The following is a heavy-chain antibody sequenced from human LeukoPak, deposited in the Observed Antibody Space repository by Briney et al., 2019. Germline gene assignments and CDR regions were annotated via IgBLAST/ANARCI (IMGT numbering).Heavy chain of an antibody. V-gene: IGHV4-4*07. J-gene: IGHJ5*02. CDR2: IYTSGST. CDR1: GGSISSYY. Sequence: PSETLSLTCTVSGGSISSYYWSWIRQLAGKGLEWIGRIYTSGSTNYNPSLKSRVTISVDKSKNQFSLKLSSVTAADTAVYYRARDHGGWYFSWFDPWGQGTLVTVSS. D-gene: IGHD6-19*01. CDR3: ARDHGGWYFSWFDP.